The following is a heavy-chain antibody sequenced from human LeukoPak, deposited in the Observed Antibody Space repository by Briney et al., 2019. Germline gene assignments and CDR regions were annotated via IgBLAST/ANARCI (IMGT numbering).Heavy chain of an antibody. Sequence: SETLSLTCVVSGGSISSTSYYWGWIRQPPGKVLEWIGSIYYSGSTYYSPSLKSRVTISVDTSKNQFSLKLSSVTAADTAVYYCARLLRVGYCSTTTCNWFDPWGQGTLVTVSS. CDR2: IYYSGST. D-gene: IGHD2-2*03. V-gene: IGHV4-39*07. CDR3: ARLLRVGYCSTTTCNWFDP. CDR1: GGSISSTSYY. J-gene: IGHJ5*02.